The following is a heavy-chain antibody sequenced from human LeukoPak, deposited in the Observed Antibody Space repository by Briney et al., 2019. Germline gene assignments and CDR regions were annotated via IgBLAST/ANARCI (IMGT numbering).Heavy chain of an antibody. V-gene: IGHV3-48*02. Sequence: GGSLRLSCAAYGYTFSSFSMNWVRQAPGRGLEWVSYISSTSSTIYYADSVKGRFTVSRDNAKNSLYLQMNSLRDDDTAVYYCARDLISGHYTFDYRGQGTLVTVSS. CDR3: ARDLISGHYTFDY. CDR2: ISSTSSTI. CDR1: GYTFSSFS. D-gene: IGHD1-26*01. J-gene: IGHJ4*02.